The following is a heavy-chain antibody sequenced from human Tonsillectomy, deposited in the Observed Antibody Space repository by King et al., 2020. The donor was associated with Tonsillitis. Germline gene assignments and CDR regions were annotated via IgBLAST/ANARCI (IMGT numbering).Heavy chain of an antibody. CDR3: AKNLPGVWGSYRIFDY. CDR1: GGSISSSNW. D-gene: IGHD3-16*02. J-gene: IGHJ4*02. V-gene: IGHV4-4*02. Sequence: QLQESGPGLVKPSGTLSLTCAVSGGSISSSNWWSWVRQPPGKGLEWIGEIYHSGSTNYNPSLKSRVTISVDKSKNQFSLKLNSVTAADTAVYSCAKNLPGVWGSYRIFDYWGQGTLVTVSS. CDR2: IYHSGST.